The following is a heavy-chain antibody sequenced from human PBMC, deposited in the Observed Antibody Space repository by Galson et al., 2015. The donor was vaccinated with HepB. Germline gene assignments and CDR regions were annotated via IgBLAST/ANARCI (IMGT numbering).Heavy chain of an antibody. CDR1: GFTFSSYG. D-gene: IGHD5-18*01. J-gene: IGHJ5*02. CDR2: VSYDGSNK. CDR3: AKDGGRGYTYGPNWFDP. V-gene: IGHV3-30*18. Sequence: SLRLSCAASGFTFSSYGMHWVRQAPGKGLEWVAVVSYDGSNKYYADSVKGRFTTSRENSKNTLYLQMNSLRAEDTAIYYCAKDGGRGYTYGPNWFDPLGQGTLVTVSS.